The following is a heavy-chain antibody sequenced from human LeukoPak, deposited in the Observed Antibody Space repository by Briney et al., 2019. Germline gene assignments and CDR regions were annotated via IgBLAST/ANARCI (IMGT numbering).Heavy chain of an antibody. Sequence: PGGSLRLSCAASGFTFSSYGMHWVRQAPGKGLEWVSTISGSGGSKHYADSVEGRFTISRDNSKNAVYLQMNSLRAEDTAIYYCAKLTSASGAYGVDVWGQGTTVTVSS. CDR1: GFTFSSYG. V-gene: IGHV3-23*01. CDR3: AKLTSASGAYGVDV. D-gene: IGHD3-10*01. J-gene: IGHJ6*02. CDR2: ISGSGGSK.